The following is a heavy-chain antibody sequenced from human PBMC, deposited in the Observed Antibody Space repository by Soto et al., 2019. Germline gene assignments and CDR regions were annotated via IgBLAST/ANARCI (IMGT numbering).Heavy chain of an antibody. D-gene: IGHD6-19*01. Sequence: QVQLAESGGGVVQPGRSLRLSCVASGFTFTTYSIHWLRQAPGKGLEWVSVVSWDGKVKYYADSVKGRFTASRDNFKNTAFLEMNSRTTEDTSVYYCAKEDSSDNWYFDFWGRGTRVTVSS. J-gene: IGHJ2*01. V-gene: IGHV3-30*18. CDR1: GFTFTTYS. CDR2: VSWDGKVK. CDR3: AKEDSSDNWYFDF.